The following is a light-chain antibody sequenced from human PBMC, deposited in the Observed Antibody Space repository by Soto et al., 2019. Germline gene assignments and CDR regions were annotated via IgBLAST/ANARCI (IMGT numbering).Light chain of an antibody. J-gene: IGKJ1*01. CDR1: QSISSW. Sequence: DIQMTQSPSTLSASVGDRVTITCRASQSISSWLAWYQQKPGKAPKLLIYKASNLESGVPSRFSGSGSGTDFTLTIRSLQPDDVATYYCQQYNSYWTFGQGTKVEIK. V-gene: IGKV1-5*03. CDR2: KAS. CDR3: QQYNSYWT.